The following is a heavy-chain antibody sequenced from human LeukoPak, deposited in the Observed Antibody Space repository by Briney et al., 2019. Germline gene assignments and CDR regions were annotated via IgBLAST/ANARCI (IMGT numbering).Heavy chain of an antibody. V-gene: IGHV3-33*06. CDR2: VSNDGIDK. CDR1: GFTFSSDG. Sequence: GGSLRLSCAASGFTFSSDGIHWVRQAPGKGLEWVAPVSNDGIDKHYGDSVQGRFSISRDNSKNTLYLEMKSLRVEDTAMYYCAEGITRDSYYLDYWGQGTLVTVSS. J-gene: IGHJ4*02. D-gene: IGHD1-20*01. CDR3: AEGITRDSYYLDY.